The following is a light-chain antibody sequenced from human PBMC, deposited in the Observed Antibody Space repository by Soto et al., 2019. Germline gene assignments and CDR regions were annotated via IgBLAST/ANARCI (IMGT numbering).Light chain of an antibody. J-gene: IGKJ1*01. V-gene: IGKV3-11*01. CDR3: HQRSNGPPWT. Sequence: VVPKSSATVSMSPGERATLSCRVSQSVSIYLAWYQQKPGQAPRLLIYDASNRATGIPAKFSGSGSGTDFTLTIISLEPEDSAVYYCHQRSNGPPWTFGQGTKVDIK. CDR2: DAS. CDR1: QSVSIY.